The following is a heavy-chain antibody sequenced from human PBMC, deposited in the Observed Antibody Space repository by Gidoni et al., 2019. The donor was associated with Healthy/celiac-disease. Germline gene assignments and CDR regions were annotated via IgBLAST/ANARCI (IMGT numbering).Heavy chain of an antibody. Sequence: EVQLVQSGAAVTKPGESLKISCKGSGYSFTSYWIGWVRQMPGKGLEWMGIIYPGDSDTRYSPSFQGQVTISADKSISTAYLQWSSLKASDTAMYYCARGRDGYNYLSPFDYWGQGTLVTVSS. D-gene: IGHD5-12*01. V-gene: IGHV5-51*01. CDR1: GYSFTSYW. CDR3: ARGRDGYNYLSPFDY. J-gene: IGHJ4*02. CDR2: IYPGDSDT.